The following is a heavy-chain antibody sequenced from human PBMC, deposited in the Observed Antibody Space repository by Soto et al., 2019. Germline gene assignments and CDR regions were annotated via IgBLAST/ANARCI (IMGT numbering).Heavy chain of an antibody. J-gene: IGHJ6*02. V-gene: IGHV3-23*01. Sequence: EVQLLESGGGLVQPGGSLRLSCAASGFTFSSYAMSWVRQAPGKGLEGVSAISGSGGSTYYADSVKGRFTIARDNSKTTMYMHMNSLRAEDTAVYYCAKAMTTVPTNVKYYYYYYGMDVWGQGTTVTVSS. D-gene: IGHD4-17*01. CDR1: GFTFSSYA. CDR2: ISGSGGST. CDR3: AKAMTTVPTNVKYYYYYYGMDV.